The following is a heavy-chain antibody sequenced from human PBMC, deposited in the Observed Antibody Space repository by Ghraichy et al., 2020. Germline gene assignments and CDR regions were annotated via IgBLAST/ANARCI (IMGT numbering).Heavy chain of an antibody. D-gene: IGHD3-22*01. V-gene: IGHV3-21*01. J-gene: IGHJ4*02. CDR2: ISSGGGHT. CDR1: GFTFNNHY. CDR3: ARVMGRYDSYAFDF. Sequence: GESLNISCAASGFTFNNHYMTWVRQAPGKGLEWVSSISSGGGHTYYSESLKDRFTISRDNARKSVFLQMNSLRAEDTAVYYCARVMGRYDSYAFDFWGRGTRVTVSS.